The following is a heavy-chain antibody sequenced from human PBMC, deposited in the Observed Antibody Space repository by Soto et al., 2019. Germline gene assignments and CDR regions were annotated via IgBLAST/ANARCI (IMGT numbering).Heavy chain of an antibody. Sequence: PGGSLRLSCAASGFPFRTYAMNWVRQAPGKGLEWVSYINYNSGTIYFADSVKGRFTISRDNAKNSLYLQMNSLRADDTAVYYCARSPRRVPYSSGWYQYYAFDIWGQGTMVTVSS. J-gene: IGHJ3*02. CDR3: ARSPRRVPYSSGWYQYYAFDI. CDR1: GFPFRTYA. CDR2: INYNSGTI. V-gene: IGHV3-48*01. D-gene: IGHD6-19*01.